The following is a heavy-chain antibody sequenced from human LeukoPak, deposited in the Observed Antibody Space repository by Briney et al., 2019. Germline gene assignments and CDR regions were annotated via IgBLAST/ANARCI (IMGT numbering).Heavy chain of an antibody. V-gene: IGHV3-23*01. CDR2: ISGSGGST. Sequence: GVSLRLSCAASGFTFSSYAMSWVRQAPGKGLEWVSAISGSGGSTYYADSVKGRFTISRDNSKNTLYLQMNSLRAEDTAVYYCAKDKRLQPHYFDYWGQGTLVTVSS. J-gene: IGHJ4*02. CDR1: GFTFSSYA. CDR3: AKDKRLQPHYFDY. D-gene: IGHD6-25*01.